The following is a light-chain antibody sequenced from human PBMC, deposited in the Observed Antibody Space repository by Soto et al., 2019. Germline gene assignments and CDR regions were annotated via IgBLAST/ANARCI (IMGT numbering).Light chain of an antibody. CDR2: GAS. J-gene: IGKJ2*01. V-gene: IGKV3-20*01. Sequence: EIVLTQSPGTLSLSPGERATLSCRASQSVSRNYLAWYQQKPGQPPRLLIYGASSRSTGIPDKFSGSGSGTDFRLTISRLEPEDVAVYYCQQYGSSPPYTFGQGTKLEIK. CDR3: QQYGSSPPYT. CDR1: QSVSRNY.